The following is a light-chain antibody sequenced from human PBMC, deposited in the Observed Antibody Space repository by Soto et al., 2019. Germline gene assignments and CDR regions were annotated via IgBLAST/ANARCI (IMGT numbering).Light chain of an antibody. Sequence: EIVLKQSPGTLSLSPGERATLSCRASQRVSSSHLAWYQHKPGQAPRLLIYGASSRATGIPDRFSGSGSGTDFTHTISRLEPEDFAVYYCQQYGSSPGTFGQGTKVEIK. J-gene: IGKJ1*01. CDR2: GAS. V-gene: IGKV3-20*01. CDR3: QQYGSSPGT. CDR1: QRVSSSH.